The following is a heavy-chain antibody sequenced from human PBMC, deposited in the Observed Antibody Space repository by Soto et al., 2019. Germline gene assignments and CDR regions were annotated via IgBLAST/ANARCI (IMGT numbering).Heavy chain of an antibody. Sequence: EVQLVESGGGLVQPGRSLRLSCAASGFTFDDYAMHWVRQAPGKGLEWVSVICWYSGSIGYADSVKGRFTISRDNAKNYLYLQMNSLRAEDTALYYCAKDMVGWYYYGSGNYYYYYYMDVWGKGTTVTVSS. D-gene: IGHD3-10*01. CDR2: ICWYSGSI. CDR1: GFTFDDYA. J-gene: IGHJ6*03. V-gene: IGHV3-9*01. CDR3: AKDMVGWYYYGSGNYYYYYYMDV.